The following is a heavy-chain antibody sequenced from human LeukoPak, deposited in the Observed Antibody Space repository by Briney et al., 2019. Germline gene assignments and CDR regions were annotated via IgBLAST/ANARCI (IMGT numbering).Heavy chain of an antibody. Sequence: PGGSLRLSCAASGFTFSSYAMSWVRQAPGKRLEWVSAISGSGGSTYYADSVKGRFTISRDNSKNTLYLQMNSLRAEDTAVYYCAHDPYSSGWTFDYWGQGTLVTVSS. D-gene: IGHD6-19*01. CDR3: AHDPYSSGWTFDY. V-gene: IGHV3-23*01. J-gene: IGHJ4*02. CDR2: ISGSGGST. CDR1: GFTFSSYA.